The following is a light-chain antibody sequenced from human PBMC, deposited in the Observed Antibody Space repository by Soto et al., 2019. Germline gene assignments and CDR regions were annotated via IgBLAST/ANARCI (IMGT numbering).Light chain of an antibody. CDR2: DGT. Sequence: DTRLTQSPSSLSASVGDRVTITCQASQHISDYLNWYQQKPGKAPKLLIYDGTKLETGVPSRFSGSGSGTEFTFTISSLQPEDTATYYWHQYFNPRTFGGGTQVEIK. CDR3: HQYFNPRT. J-gene: IGKJ4*01. V-gene: IGKV1-33*01. CDR1: QHISDY.